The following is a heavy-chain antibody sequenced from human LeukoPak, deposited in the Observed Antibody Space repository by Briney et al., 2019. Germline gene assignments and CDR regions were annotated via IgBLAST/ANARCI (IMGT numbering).Heavy chain of an antibody. CDR3: ARVGWFGEFIISYYFDY. V-gene: IGHV3-21*01. Sequence: PGGSLRLSCAASGFTFSSYSMNWVRQAPGKGLEWVSSISSSSSCIYYADSVKGRFTISRDNAKNSLYLQMNSLRAEDTAVYYCARVGWFGEFIISYYFDYWGQGTLVTVSS. CDR1: GFTFSSYS. J-gene: IGHJ4*02. D-gene: IGHD3-10*01. CDR2: ISSSSSCI.